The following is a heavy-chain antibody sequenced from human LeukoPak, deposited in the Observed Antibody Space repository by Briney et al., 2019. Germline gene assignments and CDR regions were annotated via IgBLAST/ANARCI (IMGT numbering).Heavy chain of an antibody. CDR2: INSSSSTI. CDR3: ARDILVATIYGGGFDY. Sequence: GGSLRLSCAASGFTFSSYSMNWVRQAPGKGLEWVSYINSSSSTIYYADSVKGRFTISRDNAKNSLYLQMNSLRAEDTAVYYCARDILVATIYGGGFDYWGQGTLVTVSS. J-gene: IGHJ4*02. CDR1: GFTFSSYS. V-gene: IGHV3-48*01. D-gene: IGHD5-12*01.